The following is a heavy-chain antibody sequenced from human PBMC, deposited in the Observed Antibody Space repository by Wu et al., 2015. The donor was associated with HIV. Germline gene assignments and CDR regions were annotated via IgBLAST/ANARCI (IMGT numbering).Heavy chain of an antibody. Sequence: QVQLVQSGAEIKKPGSSVKVSCKASRDTFKRFAITWVRQAPGQGLECMGKITPVLGSTVYTRKFQDRVTITADESTSTSYMELSSLTSEDTAVYYCAREVGAMLANWFDPWGQGTQVIVSS. D-gene: IGHD3-10*01. CDR2: ITPVLGST. J-gene: IGHJ5*02. CDR1: RDTFKRFA. V-gene: IGHV1-69*11. CDR3: AREVGAMLANWFDP.